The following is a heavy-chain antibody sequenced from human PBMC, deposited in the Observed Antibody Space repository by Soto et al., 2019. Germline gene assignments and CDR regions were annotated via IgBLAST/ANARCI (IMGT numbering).Heavy chain of an antibody. V-gene: IGHV1-18*01. Sequence: QVQLVQSGAEVKKPGASVKVSCKASGYTFTSYGISWVRQAPGQGLEWMGWISAYNGNTNYAQKLQGRVTMTTDTXTXIAYMEVRSLRSDDTAVYYCARAYYYGSGSPYGMDVWGQGTTVTVSS. CDR3: ARAYYYGSGSPYGMDV. D-gene: IGHD3-10*01. CDR1: GYTFTSYG. CDR2: ISAYNGNT. J-gene: IGHJ6*02.